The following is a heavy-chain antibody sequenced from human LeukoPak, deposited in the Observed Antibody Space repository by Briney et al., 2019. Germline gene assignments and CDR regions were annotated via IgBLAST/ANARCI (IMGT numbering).Heavy chain of an antibody. CDR3: TRARAYDYDSSGYSIRGRPAFDI. Sequence: SQTLSLTCTVSGGSISSGDYYWSWIRQPPGKGLEWIGYIYYSGSTYYNPSLKSRVTISVDTSKNQFSLKLNSVTAADTAVYYCTRARAYDYDSSGYSIRGRPAFDIWGQGTKVTVSS. CDR2: IYYSGST. CDR1: GGSISSGDYY. J-gene: IGHJ3*02. D-gene: IGHD3-22*01. V-gene: IGHV4-30-4*01.